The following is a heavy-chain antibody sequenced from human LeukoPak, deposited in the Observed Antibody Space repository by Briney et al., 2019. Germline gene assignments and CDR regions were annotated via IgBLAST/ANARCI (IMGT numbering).Heavy chain of an antibody. V-gene: IGHV3-23*01. CDR1: GFTFSSYA. D-gene: IGHD2-2*02. CDR3: AKDRWGYCSSTSCYIFDY. J-gene: IGHJ4*02. Sequence: GGSLRLSCAASGFTFSSYAMSWVRQAPGKGLEWVSAISGSGGSTYYADSVKGRFTISRDNSKNTLYLQMNSLRAEDTTVYYCAKDRWGYCSSTSCYIFDYWGQGTLVTVSS. CDR2: ISGSGGST.